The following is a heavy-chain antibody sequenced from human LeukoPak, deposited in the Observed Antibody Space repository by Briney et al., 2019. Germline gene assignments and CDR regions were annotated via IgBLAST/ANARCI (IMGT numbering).Heavy chain of an antibody. V-gene: IGHV3-30*18. D-gene: IGHD3-22*01. J-gene: IGHJ4*02. Sequence: GGSLRLSCAASGFTFSSYGMHWVRQAPGKGLEWVAVISYDGTTTSYGDSMKGRFTISRDNSKNTVYLQMNSLRAEDTAVYYCAKVHLTYYYDSSGYGFQDYWGQGTLVTVSS. CDR2: ISYDGTTT. CDR3: AKVHLTYYYDSSGYGFQDY. CDR1: GFTFSSYG.